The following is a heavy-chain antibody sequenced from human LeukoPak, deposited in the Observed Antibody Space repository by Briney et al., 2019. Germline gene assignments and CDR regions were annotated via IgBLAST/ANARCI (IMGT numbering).Heavy chain of an antibody. CDR3: ARFALTSSLDY. CDR2: IYPNDSDI. Sequence: GESLKISCKGSGYRFTSYWIGWVRQMPGKGLELMGIIYPNDSDIRYSPFFQGQVTFSVDTSISTAYLHWGGLKASDTAMYYCARFALTSSLDYWGQGTLVTVSS. D-gene: IGHD6-13*01. CDR1: GYRFTSYW. J-gene: IGHJ4*02. V-gene: IGHV5-51*01.